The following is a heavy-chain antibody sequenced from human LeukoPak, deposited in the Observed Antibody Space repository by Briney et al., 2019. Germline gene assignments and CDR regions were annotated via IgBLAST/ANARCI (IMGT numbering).Heavy chain of an antibody. CDR2: ISSSSSYI. D-gene: IGHD2-2*03. Sequence: GGSLRLSCAASGFTFSSYSMNWVRQAPGKGLEWVSSISSSSSYIYYADSVKGRFTISRDNAKNSLYLQMNSLRAEDTAVYYCARDGYCSSTSCFRYCYYGMDVWGQGTTVTVSS. CDR1: GFTFSSYS. V-gene: IGHV3-21*01. J-gene: IGHJ6*02. CDR3: ARDGYCSSTSCFRYCYYGMDV.